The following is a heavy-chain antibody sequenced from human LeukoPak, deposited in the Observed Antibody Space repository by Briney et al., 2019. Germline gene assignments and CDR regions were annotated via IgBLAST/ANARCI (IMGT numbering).Heavy chain of an antibody. V-gene: IGHV3-23*01. Sequence: GGSLRLSCAASGFTFSSYAMSWVRQAPGKGLEWVSAISGSGGSTYYADSVKGRFTISRDNSKNTLYLQMDSLRAEDTAVYFCGRDPNGDYVGALEFWGRGTMVTVSS. D-gene: IGHD4-17*01. J-gene: IGHJ3*01. CDR3: GRDPNGDYVGALEF. CDR2: ISGSGGST. CDR1: GFTFSSYA.